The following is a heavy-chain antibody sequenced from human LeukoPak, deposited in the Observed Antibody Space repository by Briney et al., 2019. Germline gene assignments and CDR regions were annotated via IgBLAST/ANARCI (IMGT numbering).Heavy chain of an antibody. CDR1: GITFNSYA. CDR2: ISVSGGST. V-gene: IGHV3-23*01. D-gene: IGHD1-14*01. CDR3: AISPEFDN. Sequence: PPGGSLRLSCAASGITFNSYAMSWVRQAPGKGLEWVSTISVSGGSTYYADSVKGRFTISRDNAKNTLYLQMNSLRAEDTAVYYYAISPEFDNWGQGTLVTVSS. J-gene: IGHJ4*02.